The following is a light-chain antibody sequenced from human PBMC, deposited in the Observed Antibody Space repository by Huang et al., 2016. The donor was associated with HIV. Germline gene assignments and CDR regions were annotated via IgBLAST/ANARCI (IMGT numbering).Light chain of an antibody. CDR3: HQYGSSPRGT. V-gene: IGKV3-20*01. J-gene: IGKJ2*02. CDR2: GAS. CDR1: ESVSSGY. Sequence: EIVLTQSPGTLSLSPGEGVTLSCRASESVSSGYLAWYQQKTGQAPRLLFSGASRRATGIPDRVSGSGSGTAFTLTIDRLEPEDFAVYYCHQYGSSPRGTFGQGTRLEIK.